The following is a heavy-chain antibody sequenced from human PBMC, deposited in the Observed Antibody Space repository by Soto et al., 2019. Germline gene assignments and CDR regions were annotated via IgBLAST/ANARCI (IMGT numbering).Heavy chain of an antibody. Sequence: GGSLRLSCAASGFTFSSYVMHWVRQAPGKGLEWVAVISYDGSNKYYADSVKGRFTISRDNSKNTLYLQVSSLRAEDTAVYYCVKDGSSGWPYYYGMDVWGQWTPVTVSS. CDR2: ISYDGSNK. CDR1: GFTFSSYV. D-gene: IGHD6-19*01. V-gene: IGHV3-30*18. J-gene: IGHJ6*02. CDR3: VKDGSSGWPYYYGMDV.